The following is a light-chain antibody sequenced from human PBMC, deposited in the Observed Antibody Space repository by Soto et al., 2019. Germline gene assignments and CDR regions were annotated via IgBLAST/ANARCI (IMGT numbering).Light chain of an antibody. CDR2: GAS. CDR1: QSVSNN. CDR3: QQYNNWPGT. V-gene: IGKV3-15*01. J-gene: IGKJ1*01. Sequence: EIVMTQSPASLSVSPGERATLSCRASQSVSNNLAWYQQKPGQAPRLLIYGASTRATGIPARFSGSGSGTEFTLTISSLQSEDFAVYYCQQYNNWPGTFGQGTEWIS.